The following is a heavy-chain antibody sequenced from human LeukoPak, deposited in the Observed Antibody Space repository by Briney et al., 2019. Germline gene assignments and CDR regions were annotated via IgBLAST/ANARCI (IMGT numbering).Heavy chain of an antibody. CDR2: IYYSGST. CDR1: GGSISSSSYY. CDR3: ASHSSSWIIYSY. Sequence: SETLSLTCTVSGGSISSSSYYWGWIRQPPGKGLEWIGSIYYSGSTYYNPSLKSRVTISVDTSKNQFSLKLSSVTAADTAVYYCASHSSSWIIYSYWGQGTLVTVSS. D-gene: IGHD6-13*01. V-gene: IGHV4-39*01. J-gene: IGHJ4*02.